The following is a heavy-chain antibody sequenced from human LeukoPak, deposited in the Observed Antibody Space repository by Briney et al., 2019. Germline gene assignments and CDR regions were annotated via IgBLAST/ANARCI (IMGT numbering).Heavy chain of an antibody. Sequence: ASVKVSCKASGGTFSSYAISWVRQAPGQGLEWMGGIIPIFGTANYAQKFQGRVTITADKSTSTAYMELRSLRSDDTAVYYCARDGPTVTTRGDAFDIWGQGTMVTVSS. CDR2: IIPIFGTA. CDR3: ARDGPTVTTRGDAFDI. J-gene: IGHJ3*02. D-gene: IGHD4-17*01. V-gene: IGHV1-69*06. CDR1: GGTFSSYA.